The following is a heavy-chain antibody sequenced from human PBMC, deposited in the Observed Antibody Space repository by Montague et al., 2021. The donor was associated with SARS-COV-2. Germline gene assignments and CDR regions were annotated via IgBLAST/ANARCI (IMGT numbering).Heavy chain of an antibody. CDR1: GDSVSSQSAA. CDR3: ARGAYHDLYYYHHGMDV. D-gene: IGHD3-10*01. CDR2: TYYRSQWYE. Sequence: CAISGDSVSSQSAAWNWIRQSPSRGLEWLGRTYYRSQWYEDYAVSVKGRITIKPDTSKNQFSLHLESVSPDDTALYYCARGAYHDLYYYHHGMDVWGRGTTVSVSS. V-gene: IGHV6-1*01. J-gene: IGHJ6*02.